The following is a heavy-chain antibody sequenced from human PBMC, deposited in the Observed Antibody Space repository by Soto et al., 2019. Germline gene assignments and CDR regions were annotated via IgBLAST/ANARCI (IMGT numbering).Heavy chain of an antibody. J-gene: IGHJ5*02. CDR1: GYSISSRYY. CDR2: SYHGGST. V-gene: IGHV4-38-2*01. Sequence: SETMSLTCAVSGYSISSRYYWGWLRQPPGKGLEWIGSSYHGGSTYYNPCLNSRVTLSIDMTNNHVSLILNSVTAAHTAVYYCARVGRWVPYYYDSSPYTFENWFDPCRQRTLFTVSS. CDR3: ARVGRWVPYYYDSSPYTFENWFDP. D-gene: IGHD3-22*01.